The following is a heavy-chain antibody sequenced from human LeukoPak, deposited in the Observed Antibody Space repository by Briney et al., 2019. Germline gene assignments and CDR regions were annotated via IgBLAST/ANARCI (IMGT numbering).Heavy chain of an antibody. Sequence: PGGSLRLSCAASGFTFSSYSMNWVRQAPGKGLEWVSSISSSSSYIYYADSVKGRFTISRDNAKNSLYLQMNSLRAEDTAVYYCAKDLRYSSSSESEYFDYWGQGTLVTVSS. D-gene: IGHD6-6*01. CDR3: AKDLRYSSSSESEYFDY. CDR1: GFTFSSYS. J-gene: IGHJ4*02. CDR2: ISSSSSYI. V-gene: IGHV3-21*01.